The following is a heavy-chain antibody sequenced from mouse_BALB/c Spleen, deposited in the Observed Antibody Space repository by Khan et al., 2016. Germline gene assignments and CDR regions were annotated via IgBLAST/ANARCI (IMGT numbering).Heavy chain of an antibody. Sequence: EVQLQESGPGLVKPSQSLSLTCTVTGYSITSDYAWNWIRQFPGNKLEWMGYISYSGSTSYNQSLNSLNSITRDTSNNQFFLQLNSVTTEDTAAYYCARFCYGGSYWYFDVWGAGTTVTVSS. D-gene: IGHD1-1*01. CDR1: GYSITSDYA. CDR3: ARFCYGGSYWYFDV. V-gene: IGHV3-2*02. CDR2: ISYSGST. J-gene: IGHJ1*01.